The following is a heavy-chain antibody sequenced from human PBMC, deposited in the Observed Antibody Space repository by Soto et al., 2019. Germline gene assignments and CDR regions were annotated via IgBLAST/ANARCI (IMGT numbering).Heavy chain of an antibody. Sequence: HPGGSLRLSCAASGFTFSSYGMHWVRQAPGKGLEWVAVISYDGSNKYYADSVKGRFTISRDNSKNTLYLQMNSLRAEDTAVYYCAKDLDPYYYYGMDVWGQGTTVTVSS. CDR2: ISYDGSNK. CDR3: AKDLDPYYYYGMDV. CDR1: GFTFSSYG. V-gene: IGHV3-30*18. J-gene: IGHJ6*02. D-gene: IGHD3-3*01.